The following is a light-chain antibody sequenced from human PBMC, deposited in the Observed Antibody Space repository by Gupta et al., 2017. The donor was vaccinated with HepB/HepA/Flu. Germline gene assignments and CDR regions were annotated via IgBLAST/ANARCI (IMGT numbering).Light chain of an antibody. CDR1: QSVSSSH. J-gene: IGKJ4*01. CDR2: DAS. CDR3: QQYGSSPLT. Sequence: EIVLTQSPGTLTVSPGERATLSCRASQSVSSSHLAWYQQKFSQAPRLLIYDASRRATGIPEGFSGSGSGTDFTLTISRLQPEDVAVYYCQQYGSSPLTFGGGTKVEIK. V-gene: IGKV3-20*01.